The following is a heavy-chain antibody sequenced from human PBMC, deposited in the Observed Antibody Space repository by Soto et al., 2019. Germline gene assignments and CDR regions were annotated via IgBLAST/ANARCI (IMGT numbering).Heavy chain of an antibody. CDR1: GFIFSNYG. J-gene: IGHJ4*02. V-gene: IGHV3-30*03. CDR2: ISNDGSKK. D-gene: IGHD2-2*01. Sequence: QVQLVDSGGGVVQPGRSLRLSCAASGFIFSNYGMHWVRQAPGKGLEWVALISNDGSKKYYADSVKGRFIISRDNSKNXXXXXXXXXXXXXXXXXYCAKVPLRPYYFDYWGQGTLVIVSS. CDR3: AKVPLRPYYFDY.